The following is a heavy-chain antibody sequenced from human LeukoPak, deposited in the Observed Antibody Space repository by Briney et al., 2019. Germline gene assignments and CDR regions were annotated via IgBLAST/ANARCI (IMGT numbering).Heavy chain of an antibody. V-gene: IGHV4-59*01. CDR1: GGSISSYY. J-gene: IGHJ4*02. CDR3: ARVSLVGANFDY. CDR2: IYYSGST. D-gene: IGHD1-26*01. Sequence: NSSETLSLTCTVSGGSISSYYWSWIRQPPGKGLEWIGYIYYSGSTNYNPSLKSRVTISVDTSKNQFSLKLSSVTAADTAVYYCARVSLVGANFDYWGQGTLVTVSS.